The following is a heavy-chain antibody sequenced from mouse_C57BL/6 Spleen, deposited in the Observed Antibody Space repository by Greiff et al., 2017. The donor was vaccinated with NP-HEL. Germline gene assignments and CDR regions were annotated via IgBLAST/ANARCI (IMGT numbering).Heavy chain of an antibody. D-gene: IGHD4-1*01. Sequence: QVQLKQSGAELVKPGASVKISCKASGYAFSSYWMNWVKQRPGKGLEWIGQIYPGDGDTNYNGKFKGKATLTADKSSSTAYMQLSSLTSEDSAVYFCARRTGTRDFDYWGQGTPLTVSS. J-gene: IGHJ2*01. V-gene: IGHV1-80*01. CDR3: ARRTGTRDFDY. CDR2: IYPGDGDT. CDR1: GYAFSSYW.